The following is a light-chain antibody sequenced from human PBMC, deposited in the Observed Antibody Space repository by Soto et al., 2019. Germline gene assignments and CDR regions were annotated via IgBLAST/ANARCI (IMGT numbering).Light chain of an antibody. V-gene: IGLV1-40*01. CDR1: SSNIGAGYD. Sequence: QLVLTQPPSVSGAPGQRVTISCTGSSSNIGAGYDVHWYQHLPGTAPKLLIYGNNNRPSGVPDRFSVSKSGTSASLAIPGLQAEDEADYYCQSYDSSLSGSVFGGGTKLTVL. CDR3: QSYDSSLSGSV. J-gene: IGLJ3*02. CDR2: GNN.